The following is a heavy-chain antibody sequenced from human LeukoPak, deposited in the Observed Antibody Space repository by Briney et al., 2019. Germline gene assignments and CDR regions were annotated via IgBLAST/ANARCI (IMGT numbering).Heavy chain of an antibody. J-gene: IGHJ5*01. Sequence: GGSLRLSCAASGFTFSSYSMNWVRQAPGVGLERDSYISGSSSTIYYEDSVKGRFTISRDNAKNSLYLQMNSLTDEDTAVYYCARDGTVIAGPFDSWGGGTLVTVSS. CDR1: GFTFSSYS. D-gene: IGHD1-1*01. CDR2: ISGSSSTI. CDR3: ARDGTVIAGPFDS. V-gene: IGHV3-48*02.